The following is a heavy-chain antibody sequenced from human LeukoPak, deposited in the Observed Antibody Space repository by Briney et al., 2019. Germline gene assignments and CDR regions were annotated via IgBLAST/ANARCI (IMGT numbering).Heavy chain of an antibody. V-gene: IGHV3-13*01. CDR3: ARVRRDASGWYEFDF. D-gene: IGHD6-19*01. CDR2: IHTAGDT. CDR1: GFTLSSYS. J-gene: IGHJ4*02. Sequence: PGGSLILSCAASGFTLSSYSMNWVRQAPGKGLEWVSGIHTAGDTHYPDSVKGRFTISREDAKNSVFLQMNSLSAGDTAVYYCARVRRDASGWYEFDFWGQGTLVTVSS.